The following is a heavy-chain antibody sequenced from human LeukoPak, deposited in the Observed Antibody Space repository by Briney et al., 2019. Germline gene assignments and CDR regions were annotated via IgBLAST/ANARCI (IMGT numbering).Heavy chain of an antibody. D-gene: IGHD5-12*01. J-gene: IGHJ3*02. Sequence: SQTLSLTCAISGXSVSSNSSAWNWIRQSPSRGLEWLGRTYYRSKWSNDYALSMKSRITINPDTSKNQFSLQLNSVTPEDTAVYYCVRDSGYGLDAFDIWDQGTMVTVSS. CDR3: VRDSGYGLDAFDI. CDR1: GXSVSSNSSA. V-gene: IGHV6-1*01. CDR2: TYYRSKWSN.